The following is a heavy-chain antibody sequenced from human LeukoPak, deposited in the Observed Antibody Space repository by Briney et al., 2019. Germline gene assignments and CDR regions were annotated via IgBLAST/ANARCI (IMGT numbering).Heavy chain of an antibody. J-gene: IGHJ4*02. CDR3: ARDLAVAGPFGY. D-gene: IGHD6-19*01. CDR1: GYTFTSYG. Sequence: ASVKVSCKASGYTFTSYGISWVRQAPGQWLEWMGWISAYNGNTNYAQKLQGRVTMTTDTSTSTAYMELRSLRSDDTAVYYCARDLAVAGPFGYWGQGTLVTVSS. V-gene: IGHV1-18*01. CDR2: ISAYNGNT.